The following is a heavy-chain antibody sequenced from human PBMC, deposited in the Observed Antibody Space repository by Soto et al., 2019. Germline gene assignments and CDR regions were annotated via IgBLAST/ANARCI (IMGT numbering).Heavy chain of an antibody. J-gene: IGHJ4*02. CDR3: AGYSSGWGYFDY. V-gene: IGHV4-4*02. CDR1: SGSISSSNW. D-gene: IGHD6-19*01. Sequence: SETLSLTCAVSSGSISSSNWWSWVRQPPGKGLEWIGEIYHSGSTNYNPSLKSRVTISVDKSKNQFSLKLSSVTAADTAVYYCAGYSSGWGYFDYWGQGTLVTVSS. CDR2: IYHSGST.